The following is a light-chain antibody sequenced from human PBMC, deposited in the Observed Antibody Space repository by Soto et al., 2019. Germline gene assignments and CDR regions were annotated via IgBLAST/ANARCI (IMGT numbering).Light chain of an antibody. CDR1: QSLLHSNGYNY. CDR3: MQARQTPPWT. Sequence: DIVLTQSPLSLPVTPGEPASISCRSSQSLLHSNGYNYLDWYLQRPGQSPQLLIYSGSNRASGVPDRFSGSGPGTDFTLTISRVEAEDVGVYYCMQARQTPPWTFGPGTRVDMK. J-gene: IGKJ1*01. CDR2: SGS. V-gene: IGKV2-28*01.